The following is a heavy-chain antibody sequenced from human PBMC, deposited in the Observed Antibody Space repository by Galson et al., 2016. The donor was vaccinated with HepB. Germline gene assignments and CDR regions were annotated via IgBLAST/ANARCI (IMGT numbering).Heavy chain of an antibody. V-gene: IGHV3-30*18. D-gene: IGHD2-21*01. CDR3: AKDQIPGAPDFFDF. CDR1: GFAFTAYE. CDR2: MSPGGSIK. J-gene: IGHJ4*02. Sequence: LRLSCATSGFAFTAYEVHWVRQAPGKGLEWVAVMSPGGSIKLYTDSVKGRFTISRDNSRNTLYLQMNSLRPEDTAVYYCAKDQIPGAPDFFDFWGQGTLVTVSS.